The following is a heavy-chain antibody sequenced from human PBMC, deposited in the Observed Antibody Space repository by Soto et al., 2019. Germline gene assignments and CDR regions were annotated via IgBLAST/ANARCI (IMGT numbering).Heavy chain of an antibody. J-gene: IGHJ4*02. CDR2: MKQDGSEK. CDR3: ARVRGWWSYCFDY. CDR1: GFTFNSYW. V-gene: IGHV3-7*05. Sequence: EVQLVESGGGLVQPGGSLRLSCAASGFTFNSYWMNWVRQAPGKGLEWVANMKQDGSEKYYVDSVKGRFTISRDNTKNSLYLQMNSLRAEDTAVYYCARVRGWWSYCFDYWGQGTLVTVSS. D-gene: IGHD2-15*01.